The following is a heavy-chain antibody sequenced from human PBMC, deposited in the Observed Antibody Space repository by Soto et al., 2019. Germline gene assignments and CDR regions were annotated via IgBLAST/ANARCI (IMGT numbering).Heavy chain of an antibody. Sequence: QVQVVESGGGVVQPGGSLRLSCAASGFTFATYAMHWVRQAPGKGLEWVAVISDDGSDKYYADAVKGRFSISRDNSKSTLFLEMHSLRPEVTAVCSCAKDRHNGAVYSFASWGQG. D-gene: IGHD2-21*01. CDR1: GFTFATYA. V-gene: IGHV3-30*18. CDR2: ISDDGSDK. J-gene: IGHJ5*02. CDR3: AKDRHNGAVYSFAS.